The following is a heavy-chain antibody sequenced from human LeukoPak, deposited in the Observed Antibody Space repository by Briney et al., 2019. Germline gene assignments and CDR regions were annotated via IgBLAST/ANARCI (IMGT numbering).Heavy chain of an antibody. D-gene: IGHD4-17*01. J-gene: IGHJ6*02. CDR3: AREGPYGESNYYYYGMDV. CDR2: TYYRSKWYN. Sequence: SQTLSLTCAISGDSVSSNSAAWNWIRQSPSRGLEWLGRTYYRSKWYNDYAVSVKSRITINPDTSKNQFSLQLNSVTPEDTAVYYCAREGPYGESNYYYYGMDVWGQGTTVTVSS. V-gene: IGHV6-1*01. CDR1: GDSVSSNSAA.